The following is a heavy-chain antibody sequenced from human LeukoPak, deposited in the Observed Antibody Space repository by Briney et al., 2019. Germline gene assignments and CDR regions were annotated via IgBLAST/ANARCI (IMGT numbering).Heavy chain of an antibody. D-gene: IGHD3-10*01. J-gene: IGHJ4*02. V-gene: IGHV4-59*08. Sequence: SETLSLTCTVSGGSISYYYWTWIRQPPGKGLELIGYLYYNGSTNYNPSLKSRVTISVDTSKTHFSLRLSSVTAADTAVYYCARGVVLLWFGELPRGYFDYWGQGTLVTVSS. CDR2: LYYNGST. CDR3: ARGVVLLWFGELPRGYFDY. CDR1: GGSISYYY.